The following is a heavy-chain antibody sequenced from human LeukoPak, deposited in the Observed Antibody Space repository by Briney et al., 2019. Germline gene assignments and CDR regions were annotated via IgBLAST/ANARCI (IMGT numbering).Heavy chain of an antibody. J-gene: IGHJ4*02. Sequence: ASVKVSCKASGYSFTGYYIHWVRQAPGQGPEWMGWIFPNSGDTHYAQKFQGRVSMTRDTSISTAYMELNRLTSDDTAIYYCARAEGSGYYQGRDYWGQGTLVTVSS. CDR2: IFPNSGDT. CDR1: GYSFTGYY. V-gene: IGHV1-2*02. CDR3: ARAEGSGYYQGRDY. D-gene: IGHD3-22*01.